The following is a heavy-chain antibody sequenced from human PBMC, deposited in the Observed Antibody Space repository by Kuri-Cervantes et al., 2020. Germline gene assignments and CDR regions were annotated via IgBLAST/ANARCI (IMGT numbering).Heavy chain of an antibody. V-gene: IGHV3-11*04. CDR3: ASQPGRLYYFDY. CDR1: GSTFSDYY. Sequence: GESLKISCAASGSTFSDYYMSWIRQAPGKGLEWVSYISGRDSTIHYADSVKGRFTVSRDNAKNSLYLQMNSLRAEDTAVYYCASQPGRLYYFDYWGQGTLVTVSS. CDR2: ISGRDSTI. J-gene: IGHJ4*02.